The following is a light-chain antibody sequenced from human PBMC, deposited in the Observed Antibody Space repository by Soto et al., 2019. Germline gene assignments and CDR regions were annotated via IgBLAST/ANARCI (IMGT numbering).Light chain of an antibody. CDR2: GAS. CDR1: QSVSSSY. J-gene: IGKJ1*01. Sequence: EIVLTQSPGTLSLSPGERATLSCRASQSVSSSYLAWYQQKPGQAPRLLIYGASSRATGIPDRFSGSGSGTDFTLTISRLEPEDFAVYYCQQTYRHPRTFGQGT. V-gene: IGKV3-20*01. CDR3: QQTYRHPRT.